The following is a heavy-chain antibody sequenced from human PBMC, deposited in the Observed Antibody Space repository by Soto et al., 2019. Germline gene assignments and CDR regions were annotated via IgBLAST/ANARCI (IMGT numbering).Heavy chain of an antibody. CDR2: IVPSLDTT. CDR1: GGTFSSSG. J-gene: IGHJ6*02. V-gene: IGHV1-69*11. CDR3: ARWPQPRYTADPYAVDV. Sequence: QVHLVQSGTEVKKPGSSVKVSCKASGGTFSSSGFSWVRQAPGQGLEWMGMIVPSLDTTNYAQKFQARVTITADEVTSTVYMELRGLRSEDTAVYYCARWPQPRYTADPYAVDVWGQGTRVIVSS. D-gene: IGHD3-16*02.